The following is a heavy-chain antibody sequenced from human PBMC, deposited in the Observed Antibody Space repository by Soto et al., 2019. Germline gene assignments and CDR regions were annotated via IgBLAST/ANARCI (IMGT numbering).Heavy chain of an antibody. D-gene: IGHD3-16*01. Sequence: EVQLVESGGGLVQPGGSLRLSCAASGFTFSSYWMHWVRQAPGKGLVWVSRINSDGSSTSYASSVKGRFTISRDNAKNTLYLHMNSLRAEDTAVYYCARVYDPRGHDYIWGSYTRVHAFDIWGQGTMVTVSS. V-gene: IGHV3-74*01. CDR1: GFTFSSYW. CDR3: ARVYDPRGHDYIWGSYTRVHAFDI. CDR2: INSDGSST. J-gene: IGHJ3*02.